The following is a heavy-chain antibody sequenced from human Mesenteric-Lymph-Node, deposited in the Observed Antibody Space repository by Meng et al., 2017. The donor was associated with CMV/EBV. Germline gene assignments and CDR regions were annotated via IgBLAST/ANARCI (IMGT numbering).Heavy chain of an antibody. CDR3: ARGSSYDILTGYFDY. CDR1: GGSFSGYY. CDR2: INHSGST. D-gene: IGHD3-9*01. J-gene: IGHJ4*02. Sequence: HVQVHQWGAGLLKPSETLSVTCAVYGGSFSGYYWNWIRQSPEKGLEWIGEINHSGSTTYNPSFTSRIIISVDTSTNQISLNMSSVTAADTAVYYCARGSSYDILTGYFDYWGQGALVTVSS. V-gene: IGHV4-34*01.